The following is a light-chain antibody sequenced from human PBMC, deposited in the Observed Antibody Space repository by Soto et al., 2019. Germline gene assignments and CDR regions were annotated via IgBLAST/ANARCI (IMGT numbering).Light chain of an antibody. J-gene: IGLJ3*02. CDR2: DDS. CDR3: QVWDRSSDHWV. V-gene: IGLV3-21*02. Sequence: SYELTQPPSVSVAPGQTARITCGGNNIGSKSVHWYQQKPGQAPVLVVYDDSDRPSGVPERFSGSNSANTATLTIRRVEAGDEADYYCQVWDRSSDHWVFGGGTKVTVL. CDR1: NIGSKS.